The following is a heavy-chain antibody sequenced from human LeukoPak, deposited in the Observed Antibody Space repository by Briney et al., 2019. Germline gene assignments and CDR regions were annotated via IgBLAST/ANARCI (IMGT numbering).Heavy chain of an antibody. J-gene: IGHJ5*02. D-gene: IGHD1-26*01. CDR2: VSGSGDST. CDR3: AKDRGPYIGIASNWFDP. Sequence: GGPLRLSCAASGFTFNIYAMNWVRQAPGKGLEWVSGVSGSGDSTYYADSVKGRFTISRDNSRRTVYLQMNSLRADDTAVYYCAKDRGPYIGIASNWFDPWGQGTLVSVSS. V-gene: IGHV3-23*01. CDR1: GFTFNIYA.